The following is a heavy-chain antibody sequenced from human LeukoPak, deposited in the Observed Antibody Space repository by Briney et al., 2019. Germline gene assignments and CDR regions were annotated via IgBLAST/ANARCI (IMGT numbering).Heavy chain of an antibody. J-gene: IGHJ4*02. CDR2: IYTSGST. Sequence: PSETLSLTCTVSGDSISSYYWSWIRQPAGKGLEWIGRIYTSGSTNYNPSLKSRVTMSVDTSKNQFSQKLSSVTAADTAVYYCARDGGVLLWFGEGYFDYWGQGTLVTVSS. CDR1: GDSISSYY. CDR3: ARDGGVLLWFGEGYFDY. V-gene: IGHV4-4*07. D-gene: IGHD3-10*01.